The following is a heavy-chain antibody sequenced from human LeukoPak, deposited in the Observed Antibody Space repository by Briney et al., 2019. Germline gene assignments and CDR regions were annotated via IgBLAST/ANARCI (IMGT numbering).Heavy chain of an antibody. J-gene: IGHJ4*02. D-gene: IGHD6-13*01. CDR3: ARDVGSSWYKCSDY. Sequence: PGRSLRLSCAASGFTFSSYVMHWVHQAPGKGLEWVAVISSDGNNKYYADSVKGRFTISRDNSKNTLYLQMNSLRGEDTAVYYCARDVGSSWYKCSDYWGQGTLVTVSS. CDR2: ISSDGNNK. V-gene: IGHV3-30-3*01. CDR1: GFTFSSYV.